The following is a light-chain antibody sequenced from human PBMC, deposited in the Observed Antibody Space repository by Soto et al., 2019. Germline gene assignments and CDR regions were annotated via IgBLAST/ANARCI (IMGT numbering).Light chain of an antibody. J-gene: IGKJ4*01. CDR3: HQYYGTPLT. CDR2: WAS. Sequence: DIVMTQSPDSLAVSLGERATINCKSSQSVLYNSDNKNYLAWYQQKAGQPPKLLIYWASTRESGVPDRFSGSGSGTDFTLTISSLQAEDVAVYSCHQYYGTPLTFGGGTKVEIK. V-gene: IGKV4-1*01. CDR1: QSVLYNSDNKNY.